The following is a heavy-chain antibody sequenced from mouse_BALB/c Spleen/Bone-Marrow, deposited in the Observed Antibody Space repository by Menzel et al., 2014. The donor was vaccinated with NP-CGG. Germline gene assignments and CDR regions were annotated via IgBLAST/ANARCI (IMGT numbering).Heavy chain of an antibody. CDR1: GFDFSRYW. D-gene: IGHD1-1*01. CDR3: ARHLYYYGSSHFDY. J-gene: IGHJ2*01. CDR2: INPDSSTI. Sequence: EVQLQESGGGLVQPGGSLKLSCAASGFDFSRYWMSWVRQAPGKGLEWIGEINPDSSTINYTPSLKDKFIISRDNAKNTLYLQMSKVRSEDTALYYCARHLYYYGSSHFDYWGQGTTLTVSS. V-gene: IGHV4-1*02.